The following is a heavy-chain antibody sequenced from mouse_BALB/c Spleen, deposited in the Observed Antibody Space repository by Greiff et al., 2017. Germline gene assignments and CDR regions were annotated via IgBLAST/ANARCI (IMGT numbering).Heavy chain of an antibody. Sequence: SGAELVRPGSSVKISCKASGYAFSSYWMNWVKQRPGQGLEWIGQIYPGDGDTNYNGKFKGKATLTADKSSSTAYMQLSSLTSEDSAVYFCARDGYYVFAYWGQGTLVTVSA. D-gene: IGHD2-3*01. CDR3: ARDGYYVFAY. CDR2: IYPGDGDT. CDR1: GYAFSSYW. V-gene: IGHV1-80*01. J-gene: IGHJ3*01.